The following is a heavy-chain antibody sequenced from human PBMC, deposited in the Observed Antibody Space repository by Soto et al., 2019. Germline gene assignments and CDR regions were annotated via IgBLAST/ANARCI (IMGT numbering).Heavy chain of an antibody. CDR1: VSTLSNYC. Sequence: YLNISCPASVSTLSNYCIAWVRQMPVKGLEWMGIIFPADSDTKYSPSFKGQVTISADKSISTAYLQWSSLKASDTAMYYCASSVVVPSTMNYFDYWAQGVLVTVSS. J-gene: IGHJ4*02. CDR3: ASSVVVPSTMNYFDY. V-gene: IGHV5-51*01. CDR2: IFPADSDT. D-gene: IGHD2-15*01.